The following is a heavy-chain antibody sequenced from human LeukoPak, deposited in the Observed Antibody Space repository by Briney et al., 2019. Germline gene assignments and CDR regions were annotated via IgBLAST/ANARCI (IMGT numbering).Heavy chain of an antibody. CDR2: ISGSGGST. V-gene: IGHV3-23*01. J-gene: IGHJ4*02. CDR1: GFTFSSYA. CDR3: AKDHGHCGATSCYTYDF. D-gene: IGHD2-2*02. Sequence: PGGSLRLSCAASGFTFSSYAMSWVRQAPGKGLERVSVISGSGGSTFYADSVKGRFTISRDNSENTLSPQMNSLRAEDTAVYYCAKDHGHCGATSCYTYDFWGQGTPVTVSS.